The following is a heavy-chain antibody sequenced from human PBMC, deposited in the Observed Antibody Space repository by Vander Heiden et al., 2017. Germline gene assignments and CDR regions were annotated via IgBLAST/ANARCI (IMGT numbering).Heavy chain of an antibody. CDR3: ARDGRVRGIIIRPYYYYGMDV. CDR1: GFTLSNYG. CDR2: TWDDGSRK. J-gene: IGHJ6*02. Sequence: VQLVESGGGVVQPGRSLRLSCAASGFTLSNYGIHWVRQAPGKGLGWVAVTWDDGSRKYFADPVQDRFSISRDNSKVFLQMNSLRAEDTAVYYCARDGRVRGIIIRPYYYYGMDVWGQGTAVTVSS. V-gene: IGHV3-33*01. D-gene: IGHD3-10*01.